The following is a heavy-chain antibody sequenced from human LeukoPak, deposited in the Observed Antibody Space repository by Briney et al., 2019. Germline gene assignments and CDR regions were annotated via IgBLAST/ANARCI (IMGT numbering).Heavy chain of an antibody. D-gene: IGHD4-11*01. V-gene: IGHV4-59*01. J-gene: IGHJ5*02. CDR1: VGSISSYY. CDR3: ASLQADRAWFDP. Sequence: SETLSLTCTVSVGSISSYYWSRIRQPPGKGLEWIGYIYYSGSTNYNPSLKSRATISVATSKNQFSLKLNSVTVADTAWYYCASLQADRAWFDPGGQGTLVTVYS. CDR2: IYYSGST.